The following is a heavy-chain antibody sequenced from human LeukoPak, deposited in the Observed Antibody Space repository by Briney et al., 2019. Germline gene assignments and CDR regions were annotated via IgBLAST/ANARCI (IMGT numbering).Heavy chain of an antibody. J-gene: IGHJ4*02. CDR1: GFTFSDYY. CDR3: ARDGVDPPEYYFDY. CDR2: INSSGRTI. Sequence: GGSLRLSCAASGFTFSDYYLSWIRQAPGKGLEWLSYINSSGRTIYYADSVKGRFTISRDNAKNSLYLQMNSLRAEDTAVYYCARDGVDPPEYYFDYWGQGTLVTVSS. D-gene: IGHD2-2*01. V-gene: IGHV3-11*01.